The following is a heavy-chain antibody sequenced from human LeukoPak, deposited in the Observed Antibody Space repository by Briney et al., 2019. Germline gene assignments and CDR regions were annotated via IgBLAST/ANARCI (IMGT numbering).Heavy chain of an antibody. V-gene: IGHV3-23*01. J-gene: IGHJ4*02. CDR3: AKDTSIGRYCTNGVCSPFDY. CDR2: ISDTGATT. D-gene: IGHD2-8*01. CDR1: GCTFSSYA. Sequence: GGSLRLSCAGSGCTFSSYAMSWVRQAPGKGLEWVSAISDTGATTYDADSVKGRFTISRDNSRSTLYLQMNSLRAEDTALYYCAKDTSIGRYCTNGVCSPFDYWGQGTLVTVSS.